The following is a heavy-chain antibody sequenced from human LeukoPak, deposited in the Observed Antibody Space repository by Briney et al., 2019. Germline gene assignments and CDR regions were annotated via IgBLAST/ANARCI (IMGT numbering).Heavy chain of an antibody. D-gene: IGHD2-2*01. Sequence: GGSLRLSCAASGFTFTTNWMRWVRQAPGKGLVWVSRINSDGSSTYYADSVKGRFTISRDNAKNTLYLQMNGLRAEDTAVYYCARGSYCSTTSCSLDSGWFDPWGQGTLVSVSS. V-gene: IGHV3-74*01. CDR3: ARGSYCSTTSCSLDSGWFDP. J-gene: IGHJ5*02. CDR2: INSDGSST. CDR1: GFTFTTNW.